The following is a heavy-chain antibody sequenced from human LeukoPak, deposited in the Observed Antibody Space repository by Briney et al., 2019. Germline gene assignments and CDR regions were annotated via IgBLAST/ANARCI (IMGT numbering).Heavy chain of an antibody. CDR3: ARDFRSSFDY. J-gene: IGHJ4*02. CDR1: GFTFSSYA. D-gene: IGHD6-19*01. V-gene: IGHV3-30-3*01. CDR2: ISYDGSNK. Sequence: GGSLRLSCAASGFTFSSYAMHWVRQAPGKGLEWVAVISYDGSNKYYADSVKGRFTISRDNSKNTLYLQMNSLRAKDTAVYYCARDFRSSFDYWGQGTLVTVSS.